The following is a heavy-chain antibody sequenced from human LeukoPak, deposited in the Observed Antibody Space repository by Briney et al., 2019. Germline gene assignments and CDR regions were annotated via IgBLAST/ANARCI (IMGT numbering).Heavy chain of an antibody. V-gene: IGHV1-2*02. Sequence: ASVTGSFTASGYTFTLYYMHWLRQAPGQGVEGVGWINPNSGDTNDAQKFQGRVTMTEDTSTDTAYMELSSLRSEDTAVYYCATPTMKGGNYYYYYGMDVWGQGTTVTVSS. J-gene: IGHJ6*02. D-gene: IGHD5-12*01. CDR3: ATPTMKGGNYYYYYGMDV. CDR2: INPNSGDT. CDR1: GYTFTLYY.